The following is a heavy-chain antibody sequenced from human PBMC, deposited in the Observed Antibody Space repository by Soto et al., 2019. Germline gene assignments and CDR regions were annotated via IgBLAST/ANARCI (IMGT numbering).Heavy chain of an antibody. J-gene: IGHJ6*02. CDR2: ISAYNGNT. D-gene: IGHD3-10*01. CDR3: AKDLFEWFGESSTYYYGMDV. CDR1: GYTFTSYG. Sequence: ASVQVSCKASGYTFTSYGISWVRQAPLQVLELMGWISAYNGNTNYAQKLQGRVTMTTDTSTSTAYMELRSLRSEDTAIYYCAKDLFEWFGESSTYYYGMDVWGQGTTVTVSS. V-gene: IGHV1-18*01.